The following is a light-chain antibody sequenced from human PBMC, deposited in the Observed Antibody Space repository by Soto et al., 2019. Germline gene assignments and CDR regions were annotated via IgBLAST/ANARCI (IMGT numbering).Light chain of an antibody. J-gene: IGKJ5*01. CDR1: QRINIY. V-gene: IGKV1-39*01. CDR2: SAS. CDR3: QQSFSTPT. Sequence: DIQMTQSPSSLSTSVGDRVTITSRGSQRINIYLNWYRQKPGXXPXXLIYSASNLQSGVPSRFSGSGSGTDFPLTISSLQPEDFATDYCQQSFSTPTFGQGTRLEIK.